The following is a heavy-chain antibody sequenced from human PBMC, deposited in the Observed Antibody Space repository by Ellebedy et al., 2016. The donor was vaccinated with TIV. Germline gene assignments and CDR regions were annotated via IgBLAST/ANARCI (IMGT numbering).Heavy chain of an antibody. CDR1: GFTVSSDY. CDR2: INHAGSET. Sequence: PGGSLRLSCAASGFTVSSDYMSWVRQAPGKGLESVANINHAGSETYSVDSVKGRFTISRDNAKNSLYLQMDSLRAEDTAVYFCARAPRGGTDYWGQGTLVTVSS. V-gene: IGHV3-7*03. D-gene: IGHD3-10*01. J-gene: IGHJ4*02. CDR3: ARAPRGGTDY.